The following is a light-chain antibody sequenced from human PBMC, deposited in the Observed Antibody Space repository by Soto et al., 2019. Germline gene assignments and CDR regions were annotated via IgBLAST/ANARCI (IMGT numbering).Light chain of an antibody. CDR1: QSIGSN. Sequence: VMTQSPATLSVSPGERVILSCRASQSIGSNLAWCQQKPGQPPRLLIYHTSTRAPDILPRFSGSGSGTAFSITISSLQSEDFGIYFCQEYNNLPRCTFGKGTKLQIK. CDR3: QEYNNLPRCT. CDR2: HTS. V-gene: IGKV3-15*01. J-gene: IGKJ2*02.